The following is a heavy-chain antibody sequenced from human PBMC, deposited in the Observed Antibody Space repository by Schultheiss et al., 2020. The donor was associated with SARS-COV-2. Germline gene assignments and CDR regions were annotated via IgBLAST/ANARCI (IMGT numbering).Heavy chain of an antibody. Sequence: SETLSLTCTVSGGSVSSGSYYWSWIRQPPGKGLEWIGEINHSGSTNYNPSLKSRVTISVDTSKNQFFLKLSSVTAADTAVYYCARECWSSGTAWWGQGTLVTVSS. CDR2: INHSGST. J-gene: IGHJ4*02. V-gene: IGHV4-61*01. CDR1: GGSVSSGSYY. D-gene: IGHD3-22*01. CDR3: ARECWSSGTAW.